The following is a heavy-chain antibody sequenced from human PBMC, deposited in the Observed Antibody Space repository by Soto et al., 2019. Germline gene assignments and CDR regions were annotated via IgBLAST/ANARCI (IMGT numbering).Heavy chain of an antibody. CDR1: GFTFSGSA. CDR3: TRHSTPYDYYMAV. V-gene: IGHV3-73*01. D-gene: IGHD2-8*01. Sequence: EVPLVESGGDLVQPGGSLKLSCAASGFTFSGSAIHWVRQASGKGLEWVGRISSKANGYATAYAASVRGRFTISRDESKATAFLQMNSLKTEDTAVYYCTRHSTPYDYYMAVWGNGTTVTVSS. J-gene: IGHJ6*03. CDR2: ISSKANGYAT.